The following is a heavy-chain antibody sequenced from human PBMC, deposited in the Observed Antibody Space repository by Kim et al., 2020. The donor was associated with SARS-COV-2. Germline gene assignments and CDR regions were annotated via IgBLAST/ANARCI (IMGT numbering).Heavy chain of an antibody. J-gene: IGHJ4*02. Sequence: GGSLRLSCAASGFTFSSYAMHWVRQAPGKGLEWVAVISYDGSNKYYADSVKGRFTISRDNSKNTLYLQMNSLRAEDTAVYYCARGYDILTGYYGAYFDYWGQVTLVTVSS. CDR2: ISYDGSNK. CDR3: ARGYDILTGYYGAYFDY. D-gene: IGHD3-9*01. V-gene: IGHV3-30-3*01. CDR1: GFTFSSYA.